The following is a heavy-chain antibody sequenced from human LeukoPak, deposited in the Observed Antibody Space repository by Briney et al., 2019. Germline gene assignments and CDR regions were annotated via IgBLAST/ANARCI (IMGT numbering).Heavy chain of an antibody. CDR2: IIPMSRTT. CDR1: GDSVSHD. J-gene: IGHJ6*03. V-gene: IGHV1-69*05. CDR3: ASDSGSGMYYMDV. Sequence: SVKVSCKASGDSVSHDISWVRQAPGQGFEWMGGIIPMSRTTDYAQKFRDRVTITTDECTSTVYMEVRSLSFEDTAIYYCASDSGSGMYYMDVWGKGTTVAVAS. D-gene: IGHD3-10*01.